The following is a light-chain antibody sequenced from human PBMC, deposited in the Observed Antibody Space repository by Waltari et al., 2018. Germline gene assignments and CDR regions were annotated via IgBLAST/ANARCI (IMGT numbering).Light chain of an antibody. Sequence: DIQMTQSPSSLSAFVGDRVTITCRASQNINNYLNWYRQKPGMAPKLLIYVASNLQTGVPSRFSGSGSGTDFTLTISRLQPEDFVTYYCQQTYSTPVTFGQGTKLEI. CDR3: QQTYSTPVT. J-gene: IGKJ2*01. CDR1: QNINNY. V-gene: IGKV1-39*01. CDR2: VAS.